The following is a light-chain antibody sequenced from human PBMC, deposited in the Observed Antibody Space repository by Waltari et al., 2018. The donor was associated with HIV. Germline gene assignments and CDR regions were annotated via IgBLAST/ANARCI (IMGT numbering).Light chain of an antibody. V-gene: IGKV3-15*01. CDR2: GAS. J-gene: IGKJ2*01. Sequence: EVVMTQSPATLSVSPGERATLSCTANQSVNSHLAWYQHNPGQAPRLRIYGASTRATGVPARFSGSGSGTEFTLTISSLQSEDFAVYYCQQYKHWPPYTFGQGTKLEIK. CDR3: QQYKHWPPYT. CDR1: QSVNSH.